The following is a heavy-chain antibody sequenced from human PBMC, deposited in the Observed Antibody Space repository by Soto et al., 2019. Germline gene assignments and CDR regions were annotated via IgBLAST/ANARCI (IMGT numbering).Heavy chain of an antibody. Sequence: SETLSLTCAVYGGSFSGYYWSWIRQPPGKGLEWIGEINHSGSTNYNPSLKSRVTISVDTSKNQFSLKLSSVTAADTAVYYCARGRGFVGYSYYYYYYMDVWGKGTTVTVSS. D-gene: IGHD2-21*01. J-gene: IGHJ6*03. CDR3: ARGRGFVGYSYYYYYYMDV. CDR1: GGSFSGYY. V-gene: IGHV4-34*01. CDR2: INHSGST.